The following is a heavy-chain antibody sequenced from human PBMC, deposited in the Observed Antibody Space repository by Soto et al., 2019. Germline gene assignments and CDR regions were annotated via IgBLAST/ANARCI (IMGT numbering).Heavy chain of an antibody. CDR1: GFTFSSYG. CDR2: IWYDGSNK. Sequence: QVQLVESGGGVVQPGRSLRLSCAASGFTFSSYGMHWVRQAPGKGLEWVAVIWYDGSNKYYADSVKGRFTISRDNSKNXXYLQRNRLRAEDTAVYYCASEYCSGGSCYYYGMDVWGRGTTVTVSS. D-gene: IGHD2-15*01. V-gene: IGHV3-33*01. CDR3: ASEYCSGGSCYYYGMDV. J-gene: IGHJ6*02.